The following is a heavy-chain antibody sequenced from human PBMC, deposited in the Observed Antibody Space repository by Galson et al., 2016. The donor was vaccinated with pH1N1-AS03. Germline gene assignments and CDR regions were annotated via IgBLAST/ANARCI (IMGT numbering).Heavy chain of an antibody. Sequence: SEPLSLTCSVFGSTTSLFYWNWIRQPPGKGLEWIGFIHHRGSTNYNPSLKSRVTISIDTSKYQFSLKLSSVTAADTAVYYCARDTGGWYFDLWGRGTLVTVSS. CDR3: ARDTGGWYFDL. D-gene: IGHD1-1*01. CDR1: GSTTSLFY. V-gene: IGHV4-59*01. CDR2: IHHRGST. J-gene: IGHJ2*01.